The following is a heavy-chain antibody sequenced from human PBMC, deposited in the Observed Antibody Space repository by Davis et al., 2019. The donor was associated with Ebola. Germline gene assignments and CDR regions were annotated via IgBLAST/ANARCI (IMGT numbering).Heavy chain of an antibody. V-gene: IGHV4-59*01. Sequence: PSETLSLTCTVSGGSISSYYWSWIRQPPGKGLEWIGYIYYSGSTNYNPSLKSRVTISVDTSKNQFSLKLSSVTAADTAVYYCARSPYSNYVLHYYGMDVWGQGTTVTVSS. CDR1: GGSISSYY. D-gene: IGHD4-11*01. CDR3: ARSPYSNYVLHYYGMDV. J-gene: IGHJ6*02. CDR2: IYYSGST.